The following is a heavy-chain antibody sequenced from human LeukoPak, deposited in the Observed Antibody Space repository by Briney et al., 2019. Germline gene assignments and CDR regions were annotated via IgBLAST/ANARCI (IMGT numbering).Heavy chain of an antibody. CDR1: GGSISSSSYY. V-gene: IGHV4-39*07. Sequence: SETLSLTCTVSGGSISSSSYYWGWIRQPPGKGLEWIGSIYYSGSTYYNPSLKSRVTISVDTSKNQFSLKLSSVTAADTAVCYCARVGKQWLVLRGWFDPWGQGTLVTVSS. CDR3: ARVGKQWLVLRGWFDP. J-gene: IGHJ5*02. D-gene: IGHD6-19*01. CDR2: IYYSGST.